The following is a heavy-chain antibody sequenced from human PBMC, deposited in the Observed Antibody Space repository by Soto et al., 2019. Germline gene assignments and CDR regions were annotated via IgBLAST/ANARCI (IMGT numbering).Heavy chain of an antibody. V-gene: IGHV1-18*04. J-gene: IGHJ6*02. CDR3: ARDGFWSGYYPPYYYYGMDV. D-gene: IGHD3-3*01. Sequence: ASVKVSCKASGYTFTSYGISLVRHAPGQGLEWMGWISAYNGNTNYAQKLQGRVTMTTDTSTSTAYMELRSLRSDDTAVYYCARDGFWSGYYPPYYYYGMDVWGQGTTVTVSS. CDR1: GYTFTSYG. CDR2: ISAYNGNT.